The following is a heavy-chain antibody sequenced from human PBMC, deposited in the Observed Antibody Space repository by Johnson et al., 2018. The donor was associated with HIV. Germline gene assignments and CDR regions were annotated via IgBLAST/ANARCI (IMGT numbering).Heavy chain of an antibody. CDR3: AREGVSGSYYDAFDI. Sequence: QMLLVESGGGVVQHGRSLRLSCAASGFTFSSYAMHWVRQAPGKGLEWVAVISYDGSNKYYADSVKGRFTISRDNSKNTLFLQMDSLRADDTAVYYCAREGVSGSYYDAFDIWGQGTMVTVSS. D-gene: IGHD1-26*01. CDR1: GFTFSSYA. V-gene: IGHV3-30-3*01. J-gene: IGHJ3*02. CDR2: ISYDGSNK.